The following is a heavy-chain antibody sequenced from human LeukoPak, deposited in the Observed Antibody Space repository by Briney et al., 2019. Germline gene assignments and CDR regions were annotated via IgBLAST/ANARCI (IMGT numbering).Heavy chain of an antibody. D-gene: IGHD3-10*01. CDR3: ARAKSYYGIGYYFDY. CDR1: GYSISSGYY. CDR2: IYTSGST. V-gene: IGHV4-61*02. J-gene: IGHJ4*02. Sequence: PSETLSLTCTVSGYSISSGYYWGWIRQPAGKGLEWIGRIYTSGSTNYNPSLKSRVTISVDTSKNQFSLKLSSVTAADTAVYYCARAKSYYGIGYYFDYWGQGTLVAVSS.